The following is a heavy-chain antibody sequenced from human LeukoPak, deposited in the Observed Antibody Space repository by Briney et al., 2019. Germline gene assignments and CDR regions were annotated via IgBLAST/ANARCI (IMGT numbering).Heavy chain of an antibody. V-gene: IGHV4-59*01. CDR2: IYYTGST. CDR1: GGSMSNYY. Sequence: PSETLSLTCTVSGGSMSNYYWSWIRQPPGEGLEWIGYIYYTGSTNYSPSLTSRVNITVDTSKNQFSLNLTSVTAADTAVYYCARCGSIAVARFDYWGQGTLVTVSS. J-gene: IGHJ4*02. CDR3: ARCGSIAVARFDY. D-gene: IGHD6-6*01.